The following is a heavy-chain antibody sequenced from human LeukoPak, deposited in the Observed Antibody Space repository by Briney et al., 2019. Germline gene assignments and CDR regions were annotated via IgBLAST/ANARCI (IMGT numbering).Heavy chain of an antibody. V-gene: IGHV4-59*08. CDR2: IYYSGST. J-gene: IGHJ4*02. CDR1: GGSISSYY. D-gene: IGHD5-12*01. Sequence: PSETLSLTCTVSGGSISSYYWSWIRQPPGKGLEWIGYIYYSGSTNYNPSLKSRVTISVDTSKNQFSLKLSSVTAADTAVYYCARQNSGYDSDYWGQGTLVTVSS. CDR3: ARQNSGYDSDY.